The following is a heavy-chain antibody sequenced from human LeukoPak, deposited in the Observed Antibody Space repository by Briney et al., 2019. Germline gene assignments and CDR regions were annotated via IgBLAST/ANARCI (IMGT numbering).Heavy chain of an antibody. CDR2: IYYSGST. J-gene: IGHJ4*02. CDR3: ASLLLGYCSSTSCRRPFDY. CDR1: GGSISSGGYY. D-gene: IGHD2-2*01. V-gene: IGHV4-31*03. Sequence: SETLSLTCTLSGGSISSGGYYWSWLRQHPGKGLEWIEYIYYSGSTYSNPSLKSRFTISVDTSKNQFSLKLSSVTAADTAVYYCASLLLGYCSSTSCRRPFDYWGQGTLVTVSS.